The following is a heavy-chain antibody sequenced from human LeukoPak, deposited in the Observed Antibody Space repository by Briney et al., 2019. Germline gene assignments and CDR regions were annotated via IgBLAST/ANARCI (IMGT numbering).Heavy chain of an antibody. V-gene: IGHV3-33*06. Sequence: TGGSLRLSCAASGFTFSSYGMHWVRQAPGKGLEWVAVIWYDGSNKYYADSVKGRFTISRDNSKNTLYLQMNSLRAEDTAVYYCANDFWSGSSGYWGQGTLVTVSS. J-gene: IGHJ4*02. D-gene: IGHD3-3*01. CDR1: GFTFSSYG. CDR3: ANDFWSGSSGY. CDR2: IWYDGSNK.